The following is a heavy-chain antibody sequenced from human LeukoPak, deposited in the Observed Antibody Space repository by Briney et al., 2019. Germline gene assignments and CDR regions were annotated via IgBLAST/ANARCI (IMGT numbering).Heavy chain of an antibody. CDR2: IGGSGSTI. J-gene: IGHJ4*02. V-gene: IGHV3-48*02. Sequence: PGGSLRLSCAASGFTFSSYSMNWVRQAPGKGLEWLLFIGGSGSTIYYADSVRGRFTISRDNAKNSLYLQMNSLRDEDTALYYCVRNLTELRGHHTLDYWGQGILVTVSS. D-gene: IGHD1-26*01. CDR1: GFTFSSYS. CDR3: VRNLTELRGHHTLDY.